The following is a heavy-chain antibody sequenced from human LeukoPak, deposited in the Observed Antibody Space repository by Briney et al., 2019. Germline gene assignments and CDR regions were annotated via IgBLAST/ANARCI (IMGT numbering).Heavy chain of an antibody. CDR3: VKGLKIPDY. V-gene: IGHV3-64D*06. Sequence: GGSLRLSCSASGFTFSSYTMHWVRQAPGKGLEYVSAISNNGGSTYYAESVRGRFTISRDNSKNTLYLQMSSLRAEDTAVYYWVKGLKIPDYWGQGTLVTVSS. CDR2: ISNNGGST. J-gene: IGHJ4*02. CDR1: GFTFSSYT.